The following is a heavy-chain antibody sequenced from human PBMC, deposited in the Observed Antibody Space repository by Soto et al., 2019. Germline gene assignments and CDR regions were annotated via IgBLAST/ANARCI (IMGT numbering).Heavy chain of an antibody. D-gene: IGHD5-18*01. CDR3: ARVPDTAMTSYYFDY. CDR2: ISAYNGNT. J-gene: IGHJ4*02. CDR1: GYTFTSYG. V-gene: IGHV1-18*04. Sequence: PSVKVSCKASGYTFTSYGISWVRQAPGQGLEWMGWISAYNGNTNYTQKLQGRVTMTTDTSTSTAYMELRSLRSDDTAVYYCARVPDTAMTSYYFDYWGQGTLVTVSS.